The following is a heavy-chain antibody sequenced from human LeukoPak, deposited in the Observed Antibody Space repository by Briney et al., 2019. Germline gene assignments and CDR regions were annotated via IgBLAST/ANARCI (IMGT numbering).Heavy chain of an antibody. J-gene: IGHJ4*02. Sequence: SETLSLTCTVSGGSISSSSYYWGWIRQPPGKGLEWIGSIYYSGSTNYNPSLKSRVTISVDTSKNQFSLKLSSVTAADTAVYYCARVPAHSLFGYWGQGTLVTVSS. CDR3: ARVPAHSLFGY. CDR1: GGSISSSSYY. CDR2: IYYSGST. V-gene: IGHV4-39*07. D-gene: IGHD2-2*01.